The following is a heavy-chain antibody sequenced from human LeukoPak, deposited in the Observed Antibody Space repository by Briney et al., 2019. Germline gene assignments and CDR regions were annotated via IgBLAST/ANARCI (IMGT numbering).Heavy chain of an antibody. D-gene: IGHD3-10*01. J-gene: IGHJ6*02. CDR2: IYYSGST. Sequence: SETLSLTCTVSGGSISGYYWSWIRQPPGKGLEWIGYIYYSGSTNYNPSLKSRVTISVDTSKNQFSLKLSSVTAADTAVYYCARSDGSGSYSPDYYYGMDVWGQGTTVTVSS. V-gene: IGHV4-59*01. CDR1: GGSISGYY. CDR3: ARSDGSGSYSPDYYYGMDV.